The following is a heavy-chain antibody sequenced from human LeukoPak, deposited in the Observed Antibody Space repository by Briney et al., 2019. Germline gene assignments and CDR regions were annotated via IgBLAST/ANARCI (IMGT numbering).Heavy chain of an antibody. CDR3: ARNRETDYDFWSGSYKNWFDP. D-gene: IGHD3-3*01. J-gene: IGHJ5*02. V-gene: IGHV4-4*07. CDR2: VYTSGST. Sequence: PSETLSLTCTVSGGSISSYYWSWIRQPAGKGLKWIGRVYTSGSTNYNPSLKSRVTMSVDTSKNQFSLKLSSVTAADTAVYYCARNRETDYDFWSGSYKNWFDPWGQGTLVTVSS. CDR1: GGSISSYY.